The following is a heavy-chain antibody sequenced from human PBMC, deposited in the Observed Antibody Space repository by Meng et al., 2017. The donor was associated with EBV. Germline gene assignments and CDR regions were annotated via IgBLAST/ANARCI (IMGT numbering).Heavy chain of an antibody. Sequence: VATGRGSVKPRRTLILAWRASGFTVSDYYMSWIRQAPGNGLEWVSYNSSSGSTIDYADSAKGRFTISRDNAKNSLYLQMNSLRAEDTAVYYCARRVVTGGFFDYWGQGTLVTVSS. V-gene: IGHV3-11*01. CDR2: NSSSGSTI. J-gene: IGHJ4*02. D-gene: IGHD2-21*02. CDR3: ARRVVTGGFFDY. CDR1: GFTVSDYY.